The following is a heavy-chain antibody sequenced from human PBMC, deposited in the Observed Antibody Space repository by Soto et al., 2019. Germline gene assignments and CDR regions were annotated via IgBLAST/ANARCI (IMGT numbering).Heavy chain of an antibody. J-gene: IGHJ6*02. Sequence: SVKVSCKASGGTFSNYTISWVRQAPGQGLEWMGGIIPVFGTTDYEQKFQGRVTITADGSTSTAYMKLSSLRSANTAVYYCARSSPYIVVRKPTGNQDYYGMDVWGQGTTVTVSS. CDR2: IIPVFGTT. D-gene: IGHD2-2*01. CDR3: ARSSPYIVVRKPTGNQDYYGMDV. CDR1: GGTFSNYT. V-gene: IGHV1-69*13.